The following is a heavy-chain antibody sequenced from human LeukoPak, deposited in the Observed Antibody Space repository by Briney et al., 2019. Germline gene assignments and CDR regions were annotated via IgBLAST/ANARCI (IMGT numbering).Heavy chain of an antibody. D-gene: IGHD1-26*01. V-gene: IGHV3-23*01. CDR1: GFTFSSYA. J-gene: IGHJ4*02. CDR2: ISGSGGST. CDR3: AKTGRGTTTFHYFDY. Sequence: GGSLRLSCVASGFTFSSYAMSWVRQAPGKGLEWVSVISGSGGSTYHADSMKGRFTISRDNSGDTLHLQMNSLRAEDTAVYYCAKTGRGTTTFHYFDYWGQGTLVTVSS.